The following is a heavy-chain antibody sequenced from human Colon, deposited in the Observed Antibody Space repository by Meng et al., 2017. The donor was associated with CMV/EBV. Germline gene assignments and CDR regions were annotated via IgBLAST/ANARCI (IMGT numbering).Heavy chain of an antibody. CDR1: GFRCNNDV. CDR3: AKGFY. J-gene: IGHJ4*02. V-gene: IGHV3-23*04. CDR2: ISGNGASA. Sequence: EEEVVEFGVYVVQLGGSLRLACVVSGFRCNNDVMTWVRQAPGKGLEWVATISGNGASAYYADSVKGRFTISRDNSKNMVYLQMKTLRDEDTAVYYCAKGFYWGQGTLVTVSS.